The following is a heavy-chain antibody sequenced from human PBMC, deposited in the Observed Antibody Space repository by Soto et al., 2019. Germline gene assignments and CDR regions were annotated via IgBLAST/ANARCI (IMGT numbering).Heavy chain of an antibody. V-gene: IGHV3-23*01. CDR3: AKRGAGHYFDY. Sequence: EVQLLESGGGLVQPGGSLRLSCAASGFTFSSYAMSWVRQAPGKGLEWVSVISGSGGSTYYADSVKGRFTISRDNSKNTLCLQLNSLRAGDTAVYYCAKRGAGHYFDYWGQGTLVTVSS. CDR1: GFTFSSYA. CDR2: ISGSGGST. D-gene: IGHD6-19*01. J-gene: IGHJ4*02.